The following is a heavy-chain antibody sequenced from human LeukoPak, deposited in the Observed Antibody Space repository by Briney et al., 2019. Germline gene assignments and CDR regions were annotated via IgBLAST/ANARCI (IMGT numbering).Heavy chain of an antibody. CDR2: ISADNGNT. J-gene: IGHJ4*02. CDR3: ARDAGYSGYDH. CDR1: GYTHSNHA. D-gene: IGHD5-12*01. V-gene: IGHV1-18*04. Sequence: ASVTVSCKGSGYTHSNHAFSWVRQAPGQGLEWMGWISADNGNTNYAQKLQGRVTMTTDTSTSTAYMELRSLRSDDTAVYYCARDAGYSGYDHWGQGTLVTVSS.